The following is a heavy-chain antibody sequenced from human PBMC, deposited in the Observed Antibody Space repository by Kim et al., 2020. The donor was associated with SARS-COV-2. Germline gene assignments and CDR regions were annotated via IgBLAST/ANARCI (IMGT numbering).Heavy chain of an antibody. D-gene: IGHD5-18*01. J-gene: IGHJ4*02. V-gene: IGHV4-31*03. CDR2: IYYSGST. CDR1: GGSISSGGYY. CDR3: ARIVAMVTKDYIRAADKFDY. Sequence: SETLSLTCTVSGGSISSGGYYWSWIRQHPGKGLEWIGYIYYSGSTYYNPSLKSRVTISVDTSKNQFSLKLSSVTAADTAVYYCARIVAMVTKDYIRAADKFDYWGQGTLVTVSS.